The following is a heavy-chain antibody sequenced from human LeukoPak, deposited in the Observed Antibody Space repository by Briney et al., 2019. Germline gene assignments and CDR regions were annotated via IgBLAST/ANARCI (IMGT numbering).Heavy chain of an antibody. J-gene: IGHJ6*02. CDR1: GFTFTSYT. D-gene: IGHD3-22*01. Sequence: PGGSLRLSCAASGFTFTSYTMNWVRQAPGKGLEWVASISSSTTYIYYADSMRGRFTISRDNAKYSLYLQMNSLRAEDTAVYYCARIRDSSGYPSYFGMDVWGQGTTVTVSS. CDR3: ARIRDSSGYPSYFGMDV. V-gene: IGHV3-21*01. CDR2: ISSSTTYI.